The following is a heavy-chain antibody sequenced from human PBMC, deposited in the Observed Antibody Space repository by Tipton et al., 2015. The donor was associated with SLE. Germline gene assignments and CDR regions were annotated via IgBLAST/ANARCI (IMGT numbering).Heavy chain of an antibody. CDR2: IYYSGST. J-gene: IGHJ2*01. V-gene: IGHV4-39*07. CDR1: GGSISSSSYY. CDR3: ARDDSWAYCGGDCGGYFDL. D-gene: IGHD2-21*01. Sequence: TLSLTRTVSGGSISSSSYYWGWIRQPPGKGLEWIGSIYYSGSTYYNPSLKSRVTISVDTSKNQFSLKLSSVTAADTAVYYCARDDSWAYCGGDCGGYFDLWGRGTLVTVSS.